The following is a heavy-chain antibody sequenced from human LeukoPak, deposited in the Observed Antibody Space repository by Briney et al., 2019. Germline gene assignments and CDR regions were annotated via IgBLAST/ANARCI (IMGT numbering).Heavy chain of an antibody. CDR3: ARDLYHQILSLRLGELYSLPGDY. CDR2: ISSSSSYI. Sequence: GGSLRLSCAASGFTFSSYSMNWVRQAPGKGLEWVSSISSSSSYIYYADSVKGRFTISRDNAKNSLYLQMNSLRAEDTAVYYCARDLYHQILSLRLGELYSLPGDYWGQGTLVTVSS. V-gene: IGHV3-21*01. J-gene: IGHJ4*02. CDR1: GFTFSSYS. D-gene: IGHD3-16*01.